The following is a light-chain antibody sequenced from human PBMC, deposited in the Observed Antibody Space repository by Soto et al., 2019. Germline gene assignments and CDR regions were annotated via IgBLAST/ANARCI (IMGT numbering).Light chain of an antibody. CDR1: SSDVGGFNY. V-gene: IGLV2-14*01. CDR3: SSYTSSNRDYV. CDR2: EVS. J-gene: IGLJ1*01. Sequence: QSVLTQPASVSGSPGQSITISCTGTSSDVGGFNYVSWYQQHPGQAPKLLISEVSNRPSGVSNRFSGSKSGNTASLTISGLQAEDEADYYCSSYTSSNRDYVFGTGTKVTVL.